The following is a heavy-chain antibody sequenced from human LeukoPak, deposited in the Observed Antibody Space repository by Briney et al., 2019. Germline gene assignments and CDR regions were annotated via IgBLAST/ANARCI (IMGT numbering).Heavy chain of an antibody. V-gene: IGHV4-4*07. Sequence: PSETLSLTCTVSGGSISSYYWSWIRQLAGKGLEWIGRIYTSGSTNYNPSLKSRVTMSVDTSKNQFSLQLNSVTPEDTAVYYCARTYYYDSSGYPHPVPFDYWGQGTLVTVSP. CDR3: ARTYYYDSSGYPHPVPFDY. J-gene: IGHJ4*02. CDR2: IYTSGST. D-gene: IGHD3-22*01. CDR1: GGSISSYY.